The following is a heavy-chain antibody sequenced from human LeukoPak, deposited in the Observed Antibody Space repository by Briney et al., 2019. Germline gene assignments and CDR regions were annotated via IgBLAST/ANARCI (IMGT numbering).Heavy chain of an antibody. J-gene: IGHJ4*02. CDR1: GYTLTELS. D-gene: IGHD3-3*01. Sequence: ASVKVSCKVSGYTLTELSMHWVRQAPGKGLEWMGGFDPEDGETIYAQKFQGRVTMTEDTSTDTAYMELSSLRSEDTAVYYCARQAPSRYYDFWSGYPDYWGQGTLVTVSS. CDR2: FDPEDGET. CDR3: ARQAPSRYYDFWSGYPDY. V-gene: IGHV1-24*01.